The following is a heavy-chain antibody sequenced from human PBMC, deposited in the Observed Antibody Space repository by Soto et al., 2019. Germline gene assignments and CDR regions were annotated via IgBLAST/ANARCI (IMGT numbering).Heavy chain of an antibody. J-gene: IGHJ6*02. CDR2: IIPIFGTA. Sequence: GASVKVSCKASGGTFSSYAISWVRQAPGQGLEWMGGIIPIFGTANYAQKFQGRVTITADESTSTAYMELSSLRSEDTAVYYCASHFRLVYSSSYYYYGMDVWGQGTTVTAP. CDR1: GGTFSSYA. V-gene: IGHV1-69*13. CDR3: ASHFRLVYSSSYYYYGMDV. D-gene: IGHD6-13*01.